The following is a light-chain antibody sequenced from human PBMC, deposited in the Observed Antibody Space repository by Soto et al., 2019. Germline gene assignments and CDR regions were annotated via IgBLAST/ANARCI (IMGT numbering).Light chain of an antibody. Sequence: QPVLTQPPSVSGAPGQRVSISGTGSSSNVGAGYDVHWYQQLPGTAPKLLIYGNSDRPSGVPDRFSGSKSGTSASLAITGLQAEDEADYYCQSYDSSLSGVVFGGGTKVTVL. CDR2: GNS. CDR3: QSYDSSLSGVV. V-gene: IGLV1-40*01. CDR1: SSNVGAGYD. J-gene: IGLJ2*01.